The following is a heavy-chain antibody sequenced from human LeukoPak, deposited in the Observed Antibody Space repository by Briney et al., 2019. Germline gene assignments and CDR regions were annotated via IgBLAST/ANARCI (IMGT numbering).Heavy chain of an antibody. D-gene: IGHD5-18*01. J-gene: IGHJ6*02. CDR2: IYYSGST. V-gene: IGHV4-39*01. Sequence: SETLSLTCTVSGGSISSSSYYWGWIRQPPGKGLEWIGSIYYSGSTYYNPSLKSRVTISVDTSKNQFSLKLSSVTAADTAAYYCARHAPPYSNYGMDVWGQGTTVTVSS. CDR3: ARHAPPYSNYGMDV. CDR1: GGSISSSSYY.